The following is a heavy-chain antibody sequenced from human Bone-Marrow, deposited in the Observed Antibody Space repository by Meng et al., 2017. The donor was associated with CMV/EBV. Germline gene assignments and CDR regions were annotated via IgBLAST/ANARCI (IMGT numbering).Heavy chain of an antibody. Sequence: TSCGSGGFISSKHWWSWVRQPPGKGLEWSGNIYHGGRTNYNPSLKSRVSTSVDKSKKNFSQKQNTVPAADATVYYCATSIAVAAFDYWGQGALVTVSS. CDR1: GGFISSKHW. CDR2: IYHGGRT. J-gene: IGHJ4*02. V-gene: IGHV4-4*02. CDR3: ATSIAVAAFDY. D-gene: IGHD6-19*01.